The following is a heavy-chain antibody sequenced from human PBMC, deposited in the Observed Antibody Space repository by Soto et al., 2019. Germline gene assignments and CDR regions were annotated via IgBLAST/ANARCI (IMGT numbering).Heavy chain of an antibody. D-gene: IGHD3-16*01. CDR3: AKDRLAGGFDY. V-gene: IGHV3-23*01. CDR1: GFTFSNYA. Sequence: GGSLRLSCAASGFTFSNYAMSWVRQAPGKGLEWVSLVSAAAGTTYYTDSVKGRFTISRDNSRNTVYLQMNSLSADDTAVYYCAKDRLAGGFDYWGQGTLVTVSS. J-gene: IGHJ4*02. CDR2: VSAAAGTT.